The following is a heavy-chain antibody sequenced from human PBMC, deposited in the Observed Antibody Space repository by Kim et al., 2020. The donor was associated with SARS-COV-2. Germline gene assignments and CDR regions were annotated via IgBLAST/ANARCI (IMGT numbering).Heavy chain of an antibody. D-gene: IGHD2-2*01. Sequence: VKGRFTISRDNSKNTLFLQMNSLRAEDTAVYYCAREGKGYCSSTNCFFDYWGQGTLVTVSS. V-gene: IGHV3-30*07. J-gene: IGHJ4*02. CDR3: AREGKGYCSSTNCFFDY.